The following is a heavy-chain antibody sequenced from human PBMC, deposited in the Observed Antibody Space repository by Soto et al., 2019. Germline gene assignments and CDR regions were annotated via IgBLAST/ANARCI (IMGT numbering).Heavy chain of an antibody. J-gene: IGHJ4*02. V-gene: IGHV3-11*05. Sequence: QVQLVESGGGLVKPGGSLRLSCVASGFTFSDYYMSWIRQAPGKGLEWVSYISSSSSYTNYADSVKGRFTISRDNAKNSLYLQMNSLRAEDTAVYYCALAWNDRSLDFDYWGQGTLVTVSS. CDR2: ISSSSSYT. CDR1: GFTFSDYY. CDR3: ALAWNDRSLDFDY. D-gene: IGHD1-1*01.